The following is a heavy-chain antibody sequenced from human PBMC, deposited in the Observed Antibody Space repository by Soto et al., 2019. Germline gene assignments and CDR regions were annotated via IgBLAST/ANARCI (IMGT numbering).Heavy chain of an antibody. CDR3: ARGMGWDTPDEYKTDAFDI. V-gene: IGHV4-31*03. CDR1: GGSISSGGYY. Sequence: PSETLSLTCTVSGGSISSGGYYWSWIRQPPGKGLEWIGYIYYSGSTYYNPSLKSRVTLSVDTSKNQFSLKLSSVTAADTAVYYCARGMGWDTPDEYKTDAFDIWGQGTMVTVSS. J-gene: IGHJ3*02. CDR2: IYYSGST. D-gene: IGHD6-19*01.